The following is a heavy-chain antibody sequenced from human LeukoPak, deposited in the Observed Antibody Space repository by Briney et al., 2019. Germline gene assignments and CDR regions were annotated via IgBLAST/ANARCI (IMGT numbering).Heavy chain of an antibody. CDR2: LRYDGSNE. V-gene: IGHV3-30*02. CDR3: AKEYSSGWYYFDY. Sequence: PGGSLRLSCAASGITFSSYALHWVRQAPGKGLEWVASLRYDGSNEYYADSVKGRFTISRDNSKNTLHLQMNNLRAEDMAVYYYAKEYSSGWYYFDYWGQGTLVTVSS. D-gene: IGHD6-19*01. J-gene: IGHJ4*02. CDR1: GITFSSYA.